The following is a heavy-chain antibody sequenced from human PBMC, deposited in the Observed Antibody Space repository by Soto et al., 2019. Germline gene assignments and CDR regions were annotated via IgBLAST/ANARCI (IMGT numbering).Heavy chain of an antibody. V-gene: IGHV4-31*03. CDR1: GGPIARGGHY. CDR3: ASCGFYFGVADVGHDK. CDR2: IYYGGNT. Sequence: QVQLQESGPGLVKPSQTLSLTCTVSGGPIARGGHYWSWIRQDTGKGLEWIGYIYYGGNTSYNPSLKSRMPLSVDTSKYQFSLQLSSVTAADLAVYYCASCGFYFGVADVGHDKWGQVPLVTVS. D-gene: IGHD3-3*01. J-gene: IGHJ4*02.